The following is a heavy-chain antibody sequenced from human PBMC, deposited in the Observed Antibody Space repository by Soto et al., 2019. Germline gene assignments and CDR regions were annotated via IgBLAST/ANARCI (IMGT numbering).Heavy chain of an antibody. CDR1: GFTFSSCA. V-gene: IGHV3-23*01. CDR3: ATYRQTTVTSEF. CDR2: IGDNGVSK. D-gene: IGHD4-17*01. J-gene: IGHJ4*02. Sequence: GGSLRLSCAASGFTFSSCAMSWVRQAPGKGLEWVSAIGDNGVSKYYAESVKGRFTISRDNSKNTLYLQMNSLRADDTAVYYCATYRQTTVTSEFWGQGALVTVSS.